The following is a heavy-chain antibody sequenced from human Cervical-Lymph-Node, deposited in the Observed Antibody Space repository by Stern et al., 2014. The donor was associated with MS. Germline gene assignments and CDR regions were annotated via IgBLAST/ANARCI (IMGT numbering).Heavy chain of an antibody. V-gene: IGHV1-69*01. CDR2: IIPIFGIG. CDR3: ARGSTVVTDYFDY. D-gene: IGHD4-23*01. Sequence: VQLEESGAEVKKPGSSVKVSCKASGGTFSSYVISWVRQAPGQGLEWMGGIIPIFGIGNYAQKYQGRVTITADESTSTAYMELSSLRSEDTAVYYCARGSTVVTDYFDYWGQGTLVTVSS. J-gene: IGHJ4*02. CDR1: GGTFSSYV.